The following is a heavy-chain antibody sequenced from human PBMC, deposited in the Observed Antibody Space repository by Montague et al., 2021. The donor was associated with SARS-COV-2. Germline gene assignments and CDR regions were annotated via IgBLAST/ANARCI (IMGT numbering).Heavy chain of an antibody. CDR1: GGSFSDYF. J-gene: IGHJ4*02. V-gene: IGHV4-34*01. CDR3: ARGRQHFNMIVVVMTGGEYYFDY. Sequence: ESLSLTCAVYGGSFSDYFWTWIRQPPGKGLEWIGEINHRGTSNYNPSLKSRVSISVDTSKNQFSLYLGSVTAADTAVYYCARGRQHFNMIVVVMTGGEYYFDYWGQETLVTVSS. CDR2: INHRGTS. D-gene: IGHD3-22*01.